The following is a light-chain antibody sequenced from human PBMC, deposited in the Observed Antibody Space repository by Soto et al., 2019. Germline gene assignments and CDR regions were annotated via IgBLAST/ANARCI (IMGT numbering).Light chain of an antibody. J-gene: IGLJ1*01. V-gene: IGLV2-14*01. Sequence: QSALTQPASVSGSPGQSITISCTGTSSDVGGYNYVSWYQQHPGKAPKLMIYEVSYRPSGVSNRFSGSKSGNTASLTISGLQAEDEADYYCSSCTTSSTLVFGTGTKLTVL. CDR2: EVS. CDR1: SSDVGGYNY. CDR3: SSCTTSSTLV.